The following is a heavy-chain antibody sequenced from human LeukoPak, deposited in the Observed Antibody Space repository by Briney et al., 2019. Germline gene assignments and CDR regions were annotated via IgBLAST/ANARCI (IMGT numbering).Heavy chain of an antibody. CDR2: IIPIFGTA. CDR3: ARDGNIGYSGYDYFDY. D-gene: IGHD5-12*01. Sequence: GASVKVSCKASGGTFSSYAIGWVRQAPGQGLEWMGRIIPIFGTANYAQKFQGRVTITTDESTSTAYMELSSLRSEDTAVYYCARDGNIGYSGYDYFDYWGQGTLVTVSS. CDR1: GGTFSSYA. V-gene: IGHV1-69*05. J-gene: IGHJ4*02.